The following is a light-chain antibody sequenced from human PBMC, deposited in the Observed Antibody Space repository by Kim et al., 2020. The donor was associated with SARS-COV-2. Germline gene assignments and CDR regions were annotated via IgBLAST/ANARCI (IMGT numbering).Light chain of an antibody. CDR3: QQGFSFPLT. J-gene: IGKJ4*01. V-gene: IGKV1-12*01. CDR2: GAS. CDR1: RGISSF. Sequence: DTQMTQSPSSVSASIGDRVTITCRASRGISSFLAWYQQKPGKAPKLLIHGASSLLSGVPSRFSGSRSGTEFTLTISNLQPDDFAVYYCQQGFSFPLTFGGGTKVDIK.